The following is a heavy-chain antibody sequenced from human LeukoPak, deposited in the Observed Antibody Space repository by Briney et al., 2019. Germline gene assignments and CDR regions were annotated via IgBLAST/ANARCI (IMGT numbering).Heavy chain of an antibody. D-gene: IGHD3-10*01. Sequence: ASVKVSCKASGYTFTSYDINWVRQATGQGLEWMRWMNPNSGNTGYAQKFQGRVTITRNTSISTAYMELSSLRSEDTAVYYCAIFTMVRGVMLYWGQGTLVTVSS. CDR3: AIFTMVRGVMLY. V-gene: IGHV1-8*03. CDR1: GYTFTSYD. J-gene: IGHJ4*02. CDR2: MNPNSGNT.